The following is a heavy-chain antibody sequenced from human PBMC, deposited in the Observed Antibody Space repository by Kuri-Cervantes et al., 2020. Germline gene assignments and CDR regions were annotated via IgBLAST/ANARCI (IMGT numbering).Heavy chain of an antibody. CDR2: INPNSGGT. CDR1: GYTFTGYY. CDR3: ARDLDYGDYVSEGDY. D-gene: IGHD4-17*01. Sequence: ASVKVSCKASGYTFTGYYMHWVRQAPGQGLEWMGWINPNSGGTNYAQKFQGRVTMTRDTSISTAYMELSRLRSDDTAVYYCARDLDYGDYVSEGDYWGQGTLVTVSS. V-gene: IGHV1-2*02. J-gene: IGHJ4*02.